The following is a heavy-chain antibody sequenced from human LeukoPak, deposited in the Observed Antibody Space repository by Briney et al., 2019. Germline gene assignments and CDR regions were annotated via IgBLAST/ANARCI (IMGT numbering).Heavy chain of an antibody. CDR2: INPKSGGT. J-gene: IGHJ6*03. D-gene: IGHD5-18*01. Sequence: ASVKVSCKASGYTFTGYYMHWVRQAPGQGLEWMGWINPKSGGTNYAQKFQGRVTMTRDTSISTAYMELSRLRSDDTAVYYCARGIGYRDYYYYMDVWGKGTTVTVSS. CDR3: ARGIGYRDYYYYMDV. CDR1: GYTFTGYY. V-gene: IGHV1-2*02.